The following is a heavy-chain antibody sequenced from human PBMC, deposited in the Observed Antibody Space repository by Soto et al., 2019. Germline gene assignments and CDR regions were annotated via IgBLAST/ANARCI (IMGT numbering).Heavy chain of an antibody. CDR3: AKDLGPLKLLNYVFYGLDV. J-gene: IGHJ6*02. CDR1: GFTVSSSY. D-gene: IGHD2-21*02. Sequence: LRLSCNASGFTVSSSYMSWVRQAPGMGLEWVAVIESGGTAHYADSVKGRFTISRDNPNNIIYLQLHTLRAEDTAVYYCAKDLGPLKLLNYVFYGLDVWGQGTTVTFS. CDR2: IESGGTA. V-gene: IGHV3-53*01.